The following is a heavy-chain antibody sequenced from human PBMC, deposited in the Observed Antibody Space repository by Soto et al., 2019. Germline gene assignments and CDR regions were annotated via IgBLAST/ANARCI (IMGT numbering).Heavy chain of an antibody. V-gene: IGHV3-33*01. Sequence: VQLVESGGGVVQPGRSLRLSCAASGFTFSSYGMHWVRQAPGKGLEWVAVIWYDGSNKYYADSVKGRFTISRDNSKNTLYLQMNSLRAEDTAVYYCARDRDGIAAAGTTLLYWGQGTLVTVSS. D-gene: IGHD6-13*01. J-gene: IGHJ4*02. CDR2: IWYDGSNK. CDR1: GFTFSSYG. CDR3: ARDRDGIAAAGTTLLY.